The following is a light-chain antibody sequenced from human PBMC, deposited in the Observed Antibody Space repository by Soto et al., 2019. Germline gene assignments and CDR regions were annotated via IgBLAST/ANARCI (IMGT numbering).Light chain of an antibody. V-gene: IGLV6-57*01. CDR3: QPYDRLIQV. J-gene: IGLJ2*01. CDR1: SGSIASNF. CDR2: EDK. Sequence: NFMLTQPHSVSESPGKTVTISCTRSSGSIASNFVQWFQQRPGSSPTTVIYEDKQRPSGVPDRFSGSIDSSSNSASLTISGLQTEDEADYYCQPYDRLIQVFGGGTKLTVL.